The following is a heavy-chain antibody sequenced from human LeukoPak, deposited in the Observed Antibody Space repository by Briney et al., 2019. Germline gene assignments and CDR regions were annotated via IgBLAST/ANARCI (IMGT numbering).Heavy chain of an antibody. Sequence: GGSLRLSCTASGSTLSTYAMSWVRQAPGKGLEWFSAITGGGDDTYYADSVKGRFTISRDNSKNTLYLQMNSLRVEDTAVYYCAKGSSSSRPYYFDCWGQGALVTVSS. D-gene: IGHD6-6*01. CDR2: ITGGGDDT. CDR1: GSTLSTYA. J-gene: IGHJ4*02. CDR3: AKGSSSSRPYYFDC. V-gene: IGHV3-23*01.